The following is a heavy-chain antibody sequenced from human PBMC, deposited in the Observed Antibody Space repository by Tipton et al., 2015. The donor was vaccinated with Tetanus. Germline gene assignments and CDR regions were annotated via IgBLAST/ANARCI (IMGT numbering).Heavy chain of an antibody. CDR1: GGSISSSSYY. J-gene: IGHJ5*02. CDR2: FFYSGST. D-gene: IGHD7-27*01. Sequence: TLSLTCTVSGGSISSSSYYWGWIRQPPGKGLEWIGSFFYSGSTYYHPSLKSRVTISVDTSKNQFSLKLSSVTAADTAVYYCARDGWGLTNWFDPWGQGTLVTVSS. CDR3: ARDGWGLTNWFDP. V-gene: IGHV4-39*02.